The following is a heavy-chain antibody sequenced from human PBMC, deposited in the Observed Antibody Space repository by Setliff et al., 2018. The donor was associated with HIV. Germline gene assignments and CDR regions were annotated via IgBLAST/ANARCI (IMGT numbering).Heavy chain of an antibody. CDR1: GGSVSSVNYY. V-gene: IGHV4-61*01. CDR2: IHYTGST. Sequence: ETLSLTCSVSGGSVSSVNYYWSWIRQPPGKGLEWIGYIHYTGSTTYNPSLKSRVTISVDTSKNQFSLKLSSVTAADTAVYYCASTSRRLGDSSGNEGAFDIWGQGTMVTVSS. D-gene: IGHD3-22*01. CDR3: ASTSRRLGDSSGNEGAFDI. J-gene: IGHJ3*02.